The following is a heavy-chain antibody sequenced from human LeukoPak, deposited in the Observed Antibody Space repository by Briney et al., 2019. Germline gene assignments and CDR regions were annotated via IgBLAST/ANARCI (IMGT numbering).Heavy chain of an antibody. J-gene: IGHJ4*02. CDR1: GYTFTSYG. D-gene: IGHD6-19*01. CDR3: ARGSKYSSGWYLH. Sequence: ASVKVSCKASGYTFTSYGISWVRQAPGQGLEWMGWINPNSGGTNYAQKFQGRVTMTRDTSISTAYMELSRLRSDDTAVYYCARGSKYSSGWYLHWGQGTLVTVSS. CDR2: INPNSGGT. V-gene: IGHV1-2*02.